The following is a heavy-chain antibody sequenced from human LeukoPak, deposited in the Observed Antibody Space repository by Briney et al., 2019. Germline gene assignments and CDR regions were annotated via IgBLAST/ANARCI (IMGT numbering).Heavy chain of an antibody. D-gene: IGHD3-3*02. CDR1: GSTFSRYS. Sequence: PGGSLRLSCVTSGSTFSRYSMRWVRQAPGKGLEWVSSIYFTGNYISYADSVKGRFTISRDNAKNSLYLQMNSLRAEDTAVYYCAREFSTVGNFDYWGQGTLVAVSS. J-gene: IGHJ4*02. V-gene: IGHV3-21*01. CDR2: IYFTGNYI. CDR3: AREFSTVGNFDY.